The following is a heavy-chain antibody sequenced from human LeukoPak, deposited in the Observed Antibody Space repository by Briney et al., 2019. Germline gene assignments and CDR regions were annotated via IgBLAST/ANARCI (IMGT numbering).Heavy chain of an antibody. J-gene: IGHJ6*04. Sequence: GGSLRLSCAASGFTFSSYWMHWVRQAPGKGLVWVSRINSDGSSTSYADSVKGRFTISRDNAKNTLYLQMNSLRAEDTAVYYCARDSVCSSTSCYYYYGMDVWGKGTTVTVSS. V-gene: IGHV3-74*01. CDR3: ARDSVCSSTSCYYYYGMDV. CDR1: GFTFSSYW. D-gene: IGHD2-2*01. CDR2: INSDGSST.